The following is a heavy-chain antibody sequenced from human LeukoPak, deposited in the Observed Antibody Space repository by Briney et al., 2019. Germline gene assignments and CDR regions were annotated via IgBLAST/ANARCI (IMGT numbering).Heavy chain of an antibody. V-gene: IGHV3-33*08. Sequence: GGSLRLSCAASGFTFSSYAMSWVRRAPGKGLEWVAVIWYDGSNKYYADSVKGRFTISRDNSKNALYLQMNSLRAEDTAVYYCARYFDWLSPYYYYMDVWGKGTTVTVSS. CDR3: ARYFDWLSPYYYYMDV. CDR1: GFTFSSYA. D-gene: IGHD3-9*01. CDR2: IWYDGSNK. J-gene: IGHJ6*03.